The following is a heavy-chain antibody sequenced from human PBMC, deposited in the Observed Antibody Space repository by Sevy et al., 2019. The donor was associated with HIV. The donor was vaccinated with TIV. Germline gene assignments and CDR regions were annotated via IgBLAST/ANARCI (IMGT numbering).Heavy chain of an antibody. Sequence: GGSLRLSCAASGFTFSSYSMNWVRQAPGKGLEWVSSISSSSSYVYYADSVKGRFTISRDNAKNSLYLQMNSLRAEDTAVYYCARAYSSGWYGYFQHWGQGTLVTVSS. J-gene: IGHJ1*01. V-gene: IGHV3-21*01. CDR3: ARAYSSGWYGYFQH. CDR2: ISSSSSYV. CDR1: GFTFSSYS. D-gene: IGHD6-19*01.